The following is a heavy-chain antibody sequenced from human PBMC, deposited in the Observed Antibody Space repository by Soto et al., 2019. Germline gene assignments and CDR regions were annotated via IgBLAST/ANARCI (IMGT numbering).Heavy chain of an antibody. J-gene: IGHJ4*02. CDR2: INAGNGNT. CDR3: ARGEFLSYDDY. Sequence: ASVKVSSKASGYTFTSYAMHWARQAPGQRLEWMGWINAGNGNTKYSQKFQGRVTITRDTSASTAYMELSSLRSEDTAVYYCARGEFLSYDDYWGQGTLVTVSS. CDR1: GYTFTSYA. V-gene: IGHV1-3*01. D-gene: IGHD5-18*01.